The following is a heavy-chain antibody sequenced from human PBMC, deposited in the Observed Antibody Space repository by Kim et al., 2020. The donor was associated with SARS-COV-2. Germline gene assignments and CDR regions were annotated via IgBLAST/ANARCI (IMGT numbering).Heavy chain of an antibody. J-gene: IGHJ4*01. V-gene: IGHV3-23*01. CDR2: ISGSGIST. CDR1: GFTFSGYA. CDR3: AKGRGYCAGDRCAAYFD. D-gene: IGHD2-21*01. Sequence: GGSLRLSCAASGFTFSGYAMSWVRQTPEKGLECVSGISGSGISTYHADSVKGRFTISRDNSKNTLYLQMNSLRVEDTALSYWAKGRGYCAGDRCAAYFD.